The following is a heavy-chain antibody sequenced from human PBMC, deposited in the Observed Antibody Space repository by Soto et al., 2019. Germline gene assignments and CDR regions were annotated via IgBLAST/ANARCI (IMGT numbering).Heavy chain of an antibody. CDR3: ARDTRITIFGARGTNYYYGMDV. D-gene: IGHD3-3*01. CDR1: GYTFTSYA. V-gene: IGHV1-3*01. CDR2: INAGNGNT. J-gene: IGHJ6*02. Sequence: GASVKVSCKASGYTFTSYAMHWVRQAPGQRLEWMGWINAGNGNTKYSQKFQGRVTITRDTSASTAYMELSSLRSEDTAVYYCARDTRITIFGARGTNYYYGMDVWGQGTTVTVSS.